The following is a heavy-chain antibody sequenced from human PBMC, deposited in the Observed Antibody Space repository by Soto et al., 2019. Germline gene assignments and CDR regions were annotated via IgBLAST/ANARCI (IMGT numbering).Heavy chain of an antibody. V-gene: IGHV3-23*01. CDR3: AKDYLDYGDYWGGSDY. D-gene: IGHD4-17*01. CDR2: IRGSGGST. J-gene: IGHJ4*02. CDR1: GFTFSSYA. Sequence: EVQLLESGGGLVQPGGSLRLSCAASGFTFSSYAMSWVRQAPGKGLEWVSAIRGSGGSTYYADSVKGRFTISRDNSKNTLYLQMNSLRAEDTAVYYCAKDYLDYGDYWGGSDYWGQGTLVTVSS.